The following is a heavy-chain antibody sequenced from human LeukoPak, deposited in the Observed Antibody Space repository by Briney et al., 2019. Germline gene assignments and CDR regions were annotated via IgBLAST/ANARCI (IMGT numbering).Heavy chain of an antibody. Sequence: PSETLSLTCTVSGGSIGSSSYYWGWIRQPPGKGLEWIGEINHSGSTNYNPSLKSRVTMSVDTSKNQFSLKLSSVTAADTALYYCARDQSGWFDPWGQGTLVTVSS. V-gene: IGHV4-39*07. J-gene: IGHJ5*02. CDR2: INHSGST. D-gene: IGHD3-10*01. CDR1: GGSIGSSSYY. CDR3: ARDQSGWFDP.